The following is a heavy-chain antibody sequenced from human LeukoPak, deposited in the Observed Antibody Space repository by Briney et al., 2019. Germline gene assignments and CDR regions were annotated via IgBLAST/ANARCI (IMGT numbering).Heavy chain of an antibody. Sequence: PGGSLRLSCAASGFTFSSYIMNWVRQAPGKGLEWVSSISISSSYIYYADSVKGRFTISRDNAKNSLYLQMNSLRAEDTALYYCAKDRSSSWFNPLFDYWGQGTLVTVSS. CDR2: ISISSSYI. V-gene: IGHV3-21*04. D-gene: IGHD6-13*01. J-gene: IGHJ4*02. CDR1: GFTFSSYI. CDR3: AKDRSSSWFNPLFDY.